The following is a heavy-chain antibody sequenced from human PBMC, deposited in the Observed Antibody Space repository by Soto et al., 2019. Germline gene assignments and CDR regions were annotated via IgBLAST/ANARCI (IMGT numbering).Heavy chain of an antibody. CDR2: IIPIFHTA. V-gene: IGHV1-69*06. Sequence: QVQLVQSGAEVKKPGSSVKVSCKASGGTFGSYGISWLRQAPGQGLEWMGGIIPIFHTANYAQNFQGRVTITADKSTSTAYLELSSLRSEDTAVYYCARDKHYFDSPAYYHPYNLFDPWGQGTLVTVSS. J-gene: IGHJ5*01. D-gene: IGHD3-22*01. CDR3: ARDKHYFDSPAYYHPYNLFDP. CDR1: GGTFGSYG.